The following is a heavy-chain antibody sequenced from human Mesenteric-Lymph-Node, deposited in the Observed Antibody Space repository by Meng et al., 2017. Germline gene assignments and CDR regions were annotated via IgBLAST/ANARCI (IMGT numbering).Heavy chain of an antibody. J-gene: IGHJ4*02. CDR1: GYTLTSYY. CDR3: AREIYYDSSGDRGSIDY. D-gene: IGHD3-22*01. Sequence: ASVNVSCKASGYTLTSYYMHWVRQAPGQGLEWMGIINPSGGSTSYAQKFQGRVTMTRDTSTNTVYMELSSLRSEDTDVYYCAREIYYDSSGDRGSIDYWGQGTLVTVSS. V-gene: IGHV1-46*01. CDR2: INPSGGST.